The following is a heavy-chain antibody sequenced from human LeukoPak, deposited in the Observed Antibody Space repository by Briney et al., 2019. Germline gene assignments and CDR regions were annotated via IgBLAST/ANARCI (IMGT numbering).Heavy chain of an antibody. J-gene: IGHJ6*03. Sequence: PSETLSLTCTVSGGSISSYYWSWIRQPPGKGLEWIGYIYHSGSTYYNPSLKSRVTISVDRSKNQFSLKLSSVTAADTAVYYCASRYCSSTSCSHYYYYYMDVWGKGTTVTVSS. V-gene: IGHV4-59*12. CDR1: GGSISSYY. CDR3: ASRYCSSTSCSHYYYYYMDV. CDR2: IYHSGST. D-gene: IGHD2-2*01.